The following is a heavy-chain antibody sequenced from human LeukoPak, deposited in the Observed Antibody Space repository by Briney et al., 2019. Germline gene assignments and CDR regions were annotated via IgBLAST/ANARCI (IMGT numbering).Heavy chain of an antibody. Sequence: GGSLRLSCAASGFTFSSFSMSWVRQAPGKGLEWVSLISNGGVSTYYADSVKGRFTISRDISKNTLYLQMNSLRAEDTAVYYCATSYFGSVYWGQGTLVTVSS. D-gene: IGHD3-10*01. CDR2: ISNGGVST. CDR1: GFTFSSFS. V-gene: IGHV3-23*01. CDR3: ATSYFGSVY. J-gene: IGHJ4*02.